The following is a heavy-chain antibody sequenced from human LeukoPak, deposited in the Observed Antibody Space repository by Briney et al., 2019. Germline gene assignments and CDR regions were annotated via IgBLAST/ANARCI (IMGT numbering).Heavy chain of an antibody. Sequence: GGSLRLSCTASEFTFSSYWMSWVRQAPGKGLEWVANIKQDGCEKDYVDSVKGRFTISRDNAKNSLYLQMNNLRAEDTAVYYCARYCGGDCYGMDVWGQGTTVTVSS. CDR2: IKQDGCEK. CDR3: ARYCGGDCYGMDV. J-gene: IGHJ6*02. CDR1: EFTFSSYW. V-gene: IGHV3-7*01. D-gene: IGHD2-21*01.